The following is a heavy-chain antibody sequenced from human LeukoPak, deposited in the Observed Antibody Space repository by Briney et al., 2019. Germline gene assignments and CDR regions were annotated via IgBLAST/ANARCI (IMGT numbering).Heavy chain of an antibody. V-gene: IGHV6-1*01. CDR3: ARAWMVGYAWGSYRHFDY. CDR1: GDSVSSNSAA. CDR2: TYYRSKWYN. Sequence: SQTLSLTCAISGDSVSSNSAAWNWIRQSPSRGLEWLGRTYYRSKWYNDYAVSVKSRITINPDTSKNQFSLQLNSVTPEDTAVYYCARAWMVGYAWGSYRHFDYWGQGTLVTVSS. J-gene: IGHJ4*02. D-gene: IGHD3-16*02.